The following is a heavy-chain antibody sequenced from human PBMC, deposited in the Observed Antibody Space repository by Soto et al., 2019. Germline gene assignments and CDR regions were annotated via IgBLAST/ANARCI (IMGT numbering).Heavy chain of an antibody. Sequence: GGSLRLSCAVSGFTFSDYYMSWIRQAPGKGLEWVSYISSSGSSIYYADSVKGRFSISRDNSKNTLYLQMNSLRCEDTAVYYCTKASGAYLSFPWFDPWGLGTLVTVSS. J-gene: IGHJ5*02. CDR2: ISSSGSSI. V-gene: IGHV3-11*01. D-gene: IGHD3-16*02. CDR1: GFTFSDYY. CDR3: TKASGAYLSFPWFDP.